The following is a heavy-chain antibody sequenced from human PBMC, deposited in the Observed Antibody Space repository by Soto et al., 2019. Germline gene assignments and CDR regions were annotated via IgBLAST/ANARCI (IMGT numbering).Heavy chain of an antibody. D-gene: IGHD3-22*01. CDR3: ARAIGQTLFDY. Sequence: PGGSLRFSCSASGLTFSSYDMHWLRQGPGKGLEWVSAIGTAGDTNYAGSVKGRFTISRENAKNSLYLQMNSLRAGDTAIYFCARAIGQTLFDYWGQGTLVTVS. CDR1: GLTFSSYD. J-gene: IGHJ4*02. V-gene: IGHV3-13*04. CDR2: IGTAGDT.